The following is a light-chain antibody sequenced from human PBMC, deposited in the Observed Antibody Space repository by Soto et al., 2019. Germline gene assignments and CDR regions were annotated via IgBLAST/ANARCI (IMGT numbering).Light chain of an antibody. Sequence: EIVMTQSPATLSVSPGESATLSCRASQSVSSNLAWYQQKPGQAPRLLIYGASTRATGIPARFSGSGSGTEFTLTFISLQSEDFAVYYCQQYKNWPLLTFGGGTKVEIK. J-gene: IGKJ4*01. CDR2: GAS. CDR1: QSVSSN. CDR3: QQYKNWPLLT. V-gene: IGKV3-15*01.